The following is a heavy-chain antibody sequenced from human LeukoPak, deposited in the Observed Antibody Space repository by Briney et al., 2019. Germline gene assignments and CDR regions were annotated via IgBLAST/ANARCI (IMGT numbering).Heavy chain of an antibody. CDR3: AGSSSPDYFDY. CDR2: IYYSGST. D-gene: IGHD6-13*01. V-gene: IGHV4-59*08. Sequence: SETLSLTCAVYGGSISSYYWSWIRQPPGKGLEWIGYIYYSGSTNYNPSLKSRVTISVDTSKNQFSLKLSSVTAADTAVYYCAGSSSPDYFDYWGQGTLVTVSS. J-gene: IGHJ4*02. CDR1: GGSISSYY.